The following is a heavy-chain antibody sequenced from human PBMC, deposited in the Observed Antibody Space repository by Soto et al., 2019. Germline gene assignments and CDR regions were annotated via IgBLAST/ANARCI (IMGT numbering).Heavy chain of an antibody. Sequence: EVQVVESGGGLVQPGGSLRLSCAASGFIFSSYCMNWVRRAPGKGLEWVANIKQDGSEKYYVDSVKGRFTIARDNAKNSVYLQMNRLRVEDTAVYYCGGDSGGLFDHWGQGILVTVSS. CDR2: IKQDGSEK. CDR3: GGDSGGLFDH. CDR1: GFIFSSYC. V-gene: IGHV3-7*01. D-gene: IGHD6-19*01. J-gene: IGHJ4*02.